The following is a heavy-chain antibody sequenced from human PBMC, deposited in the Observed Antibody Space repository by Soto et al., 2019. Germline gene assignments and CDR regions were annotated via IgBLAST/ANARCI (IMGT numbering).Heavy chain of an antibody. CDR1: GFTFSSYA. V-gene: IGHV3-23*01. CDR2: LSDSGGHT. Sequence: EVQSLESGGGLVQPGGSLRLSCAGSGFTFSSYAMTWVRQAPGQGLAWVSTLSDSGGHTYYADSVKGRFTITRDNSKNTLYLQMNSLRAEDTAVYYCAKDSQSVLVSAARVYGMDVWGQGTTVTVSS. CDR3: AKDSQSVLVSAARVYGMDV. D-gene: IGHD2-2*01. J-gene: IGHJ6*02.